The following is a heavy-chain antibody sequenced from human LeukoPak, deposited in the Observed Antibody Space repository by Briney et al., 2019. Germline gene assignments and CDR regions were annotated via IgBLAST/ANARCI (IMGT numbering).Heavy chain of an antibody. D-gene: IGHD3-22*01. CDR1: GFTLSSYS. V-gene: IGHV3-23*01. J-gene: IGHJ4*02. Sequence: GGSLRLSCAASGFTLSSYSMSWVRQAPGKGLEWVSAISGSGGSTYYADSVEGLFTIFRDNSKNSMYLQNHRLSGQETAVYYGAKNYYDSRGYEYYFDYWGQGTLVTVSS. CDR3: AKNYYDSRGYEYYFDY. CDR2: ISGSGGST.